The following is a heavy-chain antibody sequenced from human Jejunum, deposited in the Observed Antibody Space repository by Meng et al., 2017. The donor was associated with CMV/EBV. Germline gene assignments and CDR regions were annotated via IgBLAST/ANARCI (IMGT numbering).Heavy chain of an antibody. J-gene: IGHJ4*02. V-gene: IGHV4-4*02. CDR2: IYHSGST. CDR3: ARADKVRFDY. Sequence: QGQREEAGPALVKPSATLSLGCAVSGGSMSSTNWWSWARRPPGKGLEGIGEIYHSGSTNYNPSLKSRVSISVDKSKNQFSLKLSSVTAADTAVYYCARADKVRFDYWGQGTLVTVSS. CDR1: GGSMSSTNW.